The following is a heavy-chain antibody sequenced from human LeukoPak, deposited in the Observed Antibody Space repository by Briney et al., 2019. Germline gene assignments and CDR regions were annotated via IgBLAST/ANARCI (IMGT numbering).Heavy chain of an antibody. J-gene: IGHJ5*02. Sequence: GESLKISCKGSGYIFTSYWIGWVRQMPGKGLEWMGIIYPGDSDTRYSPSFQGQVTISADKSISTAYLQWSSLKASDTAMYYCARHGEYDFWSGYPQFDPWGQGTLVTVSS. CDR1: GYIFTSYW. CDR2: IYPGDSDT. CDR3: ARHGEYDFWSGYPQFDP. V-gene: IGHV5-51*01. D-gene: IGHD3-3*01.